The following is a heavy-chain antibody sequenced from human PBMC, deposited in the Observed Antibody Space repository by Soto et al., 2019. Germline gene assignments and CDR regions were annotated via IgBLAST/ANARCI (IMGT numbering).Heavy chain of an antibody. CDR1: GYRFTSYW. Sequence: PGESLKISCKGSGYRFTSYWSVLMRKLNGKGLEWMGIIYPGDSDTRYSPSFQGQVTISADKSISTAYLQWSSLKASDTAMYYCATPGGLYGERGYYGMDVWGQGTTVTVS. CDR2: IYPGDSDT. D-gene: IGHD4-17*01. CDR3: ATPGGLYGERGYYGMDV. V-gene: IGHV5-51*01. J-gene: IGHJ6*02.